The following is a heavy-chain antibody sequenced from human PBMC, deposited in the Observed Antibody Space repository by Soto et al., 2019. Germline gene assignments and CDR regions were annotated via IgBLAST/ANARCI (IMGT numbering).Heavy chain of an antibody. D-gene: IGHD6-19*01. J-gene: IGHJ4*02. Sequence: QVQLVESGGGVVQPGRSLRLSCAASGLTFDSYAMHWVRQAPGKGLEWVALIWYDGSNKYYVDSVKGRFTISRDNSKNTLYLQMNSLRAEDTAVYYCARATYSSGWYSIDYWGQGTRVTVSS. V-gene: IGHV3-33*01. CDR2: IWYDGSNK. CDR3: ARATYSSGWYSIDY. CDR1: GLTFDSYA.